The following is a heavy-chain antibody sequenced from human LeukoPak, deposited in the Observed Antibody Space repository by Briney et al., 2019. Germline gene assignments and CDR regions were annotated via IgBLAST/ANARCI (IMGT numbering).Heavy chain of an antibody. V-gene: IGHV3-7*03. Sequence: GGSLRLSCAASGFTFSSDWMSWVRQAPGKGLEWVANIKQDGSEKYYVDSVKGRFTISRDNAKNSLYLQMNSLRAEDTAVYYCARDRSYGSEEDYWGQGTLVTVSS. CDR1: GFTFSSDW. CDR3: ARDRSYGSEEDY. D-gene: IGHD3-10*01. CDR2: IKQDGSEK. J-gene: IGHJ4*02.